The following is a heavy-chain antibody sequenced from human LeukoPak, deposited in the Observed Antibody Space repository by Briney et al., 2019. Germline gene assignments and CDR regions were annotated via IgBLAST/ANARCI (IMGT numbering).Heavy chain of an antibody. J-gene: IGHJ4*02. CDR3: ARIGESRTGATSD. V-gene: IGHV4-39*07. D-gene: IGHD1-7*01. Sequence: SETLSLTCTVSSGSIINTSYYWGWIRQSTGKGLEWIGSIFYTGSTYYTPSLKSRVTISVDTSKNQFSLNLTSVTAADTAVYYCARIGESRTGATSDWGQGTLVTVSS. CDR2: IFYTGST. CDR1: SGSIINTSYY.